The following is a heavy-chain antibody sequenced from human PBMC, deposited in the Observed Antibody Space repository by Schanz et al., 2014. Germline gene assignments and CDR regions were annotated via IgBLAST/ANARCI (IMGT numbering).Heavy chain of an antibody. CDR2: IYSGVST. CDR3: AKEKEDVAADGSVFAY. V-gene: IGHV3-NL1*01. D-gene: IGHD6-13*01. Sequence: QVQLVESGGGVVQPGRSLRLSCAASGFNFRNYGMHWVRQAPGKGLEWVSIIYSGVSTYYADSVKGRFTISRDNSKNTLYLLLNSLRAEDTAVYYCAKEKEDVAADGSVFAYRGQGTLVTVSS. J-gene: IGHJ4*02. CDR1: GFNFRNYG.